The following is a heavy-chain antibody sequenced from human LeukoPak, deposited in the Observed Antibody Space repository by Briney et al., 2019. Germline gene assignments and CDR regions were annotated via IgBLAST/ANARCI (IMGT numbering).Heavy chain of an antibody. J-gene: IGHJ2*01. CDR2: IYHSGST. CDR1: GGSISSGGYS. Sequence: SETLSLTCAVSGGSISSGGYSWSWIRQPPGKGLEWIGYIYHSGSTDYNPSLKSRVIISVDTSKNQFSLSLISVTAADTAVYYCARDGVSALNLYSDLWGRGTLVTVSS. V-gene: IGHV4-30-2*01. D-gene: IGHD3-3*01. CDR3: ARDGVSALNLYSDL.